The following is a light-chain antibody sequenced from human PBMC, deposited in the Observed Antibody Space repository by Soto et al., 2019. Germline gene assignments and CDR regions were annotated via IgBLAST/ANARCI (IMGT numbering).Light chain of an antibody. CDR2: AAS. CDR1: QGISSY. J-gene: IGKJ1*01. CDR3: QQLKSYPPT. V-gene: IGKV1-9*01. Sequence: DIQLTQSPSFLSASVGDRVTITCRASQGISSYLAWYQQKPGKAPKLLIYAASTLQSGVPSRFSGSGSGTKFTLTIRSLQAEEFATYYCQQLKSYPPTFGQGTKVEIK.